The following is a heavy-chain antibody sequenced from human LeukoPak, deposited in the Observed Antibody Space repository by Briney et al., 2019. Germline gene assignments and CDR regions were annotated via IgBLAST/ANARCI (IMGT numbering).Heavy chain of an antibody. V-gene: IGHV4-59*01. CDR3: ARSPTVVTHFDY. CDR1: GGSISSYY. J-gene: IGHJ4*02. CDR2: IYYSGST. Sequence: PSETLSLTCTVSGGSISSYYWSWIRQPPGKGLEWIGYIYYSGSTNYNPSLKSRVTISVDTSKNQFSLKLSSVTAADTAVYYCARSPTVVTHFDYWGQGTLVTVSS. D-gene: IGHD4-23*01.